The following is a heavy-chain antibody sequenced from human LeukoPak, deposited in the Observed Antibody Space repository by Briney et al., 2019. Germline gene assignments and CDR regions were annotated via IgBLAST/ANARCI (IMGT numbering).Heavy chain of an antibody. CDR1: GLTFSSYS. D-gene: IGHD5-12*01. CDR3: ARESRGGYGSASAFDI. V-gene: IGHV3-21*01. J-gene: IGHJ3*02. Sequence: GGSLRLSCAASGLTFSSYSKNWLRQAPGKGLEWISYISSSSSYIYYADSVKDRFTISRDNAKNSLYVQMNSLRAERTAVYYCARESRGGYGSASAFDIWGQGTMVTVS. CDR2: ISSSSSYI.